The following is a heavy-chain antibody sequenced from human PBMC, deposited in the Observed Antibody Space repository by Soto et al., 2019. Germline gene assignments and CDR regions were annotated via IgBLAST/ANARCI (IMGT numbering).Heavy chain of an antibody. D-gene: IGHD2-15*01. Sequence: SETLSLTCAVYGGSFSGYYWSWIRQPPGKGLEWIGEINHSGSTNYNPSLKSRVTISVDTSKNQFSLQLSSVTVADTAFYYCAGGGSREVAPRGLMAFWGRGTSVTVSA. J-gene: IGHJ6*04. V-gene: IGHV4-34*01. CDR1: GGSFSGYY. CDR2: INHSGST. CDR3: AGGGSREVAPRGLMAF.